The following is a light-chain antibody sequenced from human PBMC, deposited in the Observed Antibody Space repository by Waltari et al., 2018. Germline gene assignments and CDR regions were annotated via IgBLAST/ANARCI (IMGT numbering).Light chain of an antibody. J-gene: IGLJ2*01. CDR3: GSYADSSTFL. CDR1: SGDVGTYDY. CDR2: EVT. Sequence: QSALTQPPSASGSPGQSVTISCTGTSGDVGTYDYVSWYQQYPGKPPRVLIYEVTKRPPGVPVRFSGSKSGNTASLTVSGLQAEDEASYYCGSYADSSTFLFGGGTKLTVL. V-gene: IGLV2-8*01.